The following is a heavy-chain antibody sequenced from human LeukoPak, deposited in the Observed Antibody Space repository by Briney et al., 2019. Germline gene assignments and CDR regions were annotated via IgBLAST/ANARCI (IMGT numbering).Heavy chain of an antibody. CDR2: IFYSGTT. D-gene: IGHD2-2*01. J-gene: IGHJ4*02. Sequence: SETLSLTCTVSGGSINTNYWSWIRQPPGKELEWIGYIFYSGTTTYNPSLKSRVTISVDTSKNQFSLKLSSVTAADTAVYYCARGPCSSTSCSGWDFDYWGQGTLVTVSS. V-gene: IGHV4-59*12. CDR3: ARGPCSSTSCSGWDFDY. CDR1: GGSINTNY.